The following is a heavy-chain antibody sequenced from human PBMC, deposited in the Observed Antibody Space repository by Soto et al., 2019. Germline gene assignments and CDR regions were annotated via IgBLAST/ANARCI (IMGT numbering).Heavy chain of an antibody. Sequence: QVQLQESGPGLVKPSQTLSLTCTVSGGSISSGSYYWSWIRQHPGTGLEWIGYIYYGGNTYYNPSLKGRVSISVDTSKNQFSLKVNSVTAADTAVYYCATDFGSGSYYPDYWGQGTLVTVSS. CDR1: GGSISSGSYY. D-gene: IGHD3-10*01. CDR2: IYYGGNT. V-gene: IGHV4-31*03. J-gene: IGHJ4*02. CDR3: ATDFGSGSYYPDY.